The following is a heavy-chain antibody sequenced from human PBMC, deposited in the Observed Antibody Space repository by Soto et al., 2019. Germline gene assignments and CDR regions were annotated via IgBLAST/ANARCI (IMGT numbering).Heavy chain of an antibody. J-gene: IGHJ6*03. D-gene: IGHD3-10*01. V-gene: IGHV4-34*01. Sequence: QVQLQQWGAGLLKPSETLSLTCAVYGGSFSGYYWSWIRQPPGKGLEWIGEINHSGSTNYNPSLKSRVTISVDPSKNQFSLKLCSVTAADTAVYYCARRSYYGSGRYSYYYFYYMDVWGKGTTVTVSS. CDR2: INHSGST. CDR1: GGSFSGYY. CDR3: ARRSYYGSGRYSYYYFYYMDV.